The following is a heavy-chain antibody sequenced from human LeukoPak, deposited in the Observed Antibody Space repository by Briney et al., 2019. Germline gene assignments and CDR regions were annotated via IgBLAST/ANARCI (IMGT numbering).Heavy chain of an antibody. CDR1: GFTFSRYW. CDR2: INSDGSYT. Sequence: GGSLRLSCAASGFTFSRYWMHWVRQAPGKGLVWVSRINSDGSYTSYADFVKSRFTISRDNAKNTVYLQMSSLRAEDTAVYYCARICSTTDCLISAWGQGTLVTVSS. V-gene: IGHV3-74*01. J-gene: IGHJ4*02. D-gene: IGHD2-2*01. CDR3: ARICSTTDCLISA.